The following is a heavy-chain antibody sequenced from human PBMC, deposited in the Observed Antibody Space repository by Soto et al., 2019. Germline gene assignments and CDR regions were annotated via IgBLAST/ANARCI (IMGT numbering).Heavy chain of an antibody. D-gene: IGHD5-18*01. CDR2: ISSRGSTI. Sequence: PGGSLRLSCAASGFTFSDYYMSWIRQAPGKGLEWVSYISSRGSTIYYADSVKGRFTNSRDNAKNSLYLQMNSLRAEDTAVYYCARDLTAMGSFDYWGQGTLVTVSS. J-gene: IGHJ4*02. CDR3: ARDLTAMGSFDY. CDR1: GFTFSDYY. V-gene: IGHV3-11*01.